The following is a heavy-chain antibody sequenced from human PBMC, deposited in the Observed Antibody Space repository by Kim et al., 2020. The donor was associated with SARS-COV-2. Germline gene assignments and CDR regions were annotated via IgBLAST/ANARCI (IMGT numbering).Heavy chain of an antibody. J-gene: IGHJ3*02. CDR1: GGSISSSSYY. D-gene: IGHD3-10*01. Sequence: SETLSLTCTVSGGSISSSSYYWGWIRQPPGKGLEWIGSIYYSGSTYYNPSLKSRVTISVDTSKNQFSLKLSSVTAADTAVYYCAREGSGVLLWFGELLSSAFDIWGQGTMVTVSS. CDR3: AREGSGVLLWFGELLSSAFDI. V-gene: IGHV4-39*07. CDR2: IYYSGST.